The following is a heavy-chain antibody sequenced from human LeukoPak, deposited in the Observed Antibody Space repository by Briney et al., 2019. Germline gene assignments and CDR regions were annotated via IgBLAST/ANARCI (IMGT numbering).Heavy chain of an antibody. Sequence: GGSLRLSCAASGFTFSSYWMSWVRQAPGKGLEWVANIKQDGSEKYYVDSVKGRFTISRYNAKNSLYLQMNSLRAEDTAVYSCARTIVDTAMVPFDYWGQGTLVTVSS. CDR2: IKQDGSEK. V-gene: IGHV3-7*01. CDR3: ARTIVDTAMVPFDY. CDR1: GFTFSSYW. J-gene: IGHJ4*02. D-gene: IGHD5-18*01.